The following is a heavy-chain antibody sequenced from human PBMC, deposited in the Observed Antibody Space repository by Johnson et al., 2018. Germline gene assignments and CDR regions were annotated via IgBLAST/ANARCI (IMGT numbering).Heavy chain of an antibody. D-gene: IGHD2-15*01. V-gene: IGHV3-13*01. CDR2: IGTAGDT. CDR1: GFTFSSYD. Sequence: VQLVQSGGGLVQXGGSXRLXCAASGFTFSSYDMHWVRQAIGKGLEWVSTIGTAGDTYYPGSVKGRFTISRDTAKNSLYLQMNSLRAGDTAVYYCARGPFMGGFDIWGQGTMVTVSS. J-gene: IGHJ3*02. CDR3: ARGPFMGGFDI.